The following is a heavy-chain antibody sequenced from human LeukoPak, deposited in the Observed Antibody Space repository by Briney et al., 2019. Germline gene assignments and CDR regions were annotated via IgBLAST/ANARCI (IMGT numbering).Heavy chain of an antibody. CDR1: GGSISSYY. CDR3: ARDRFGGIANWFDP. V-gene: IGHV4-59*01. J-gene: IGHJ5*02. CDR2: IYYSGST. Sequence: SETLSLTCTVSGGSISSYYWSWIRQPPGKGLEGIGYIYYSGSTNYNPSLKSRVTISVDTSKNQFSLKLSSVTAADTAVYYCARDRFGGIANWFDPWGQGTLVTLSS. D-gene: IGHD3-16*01.